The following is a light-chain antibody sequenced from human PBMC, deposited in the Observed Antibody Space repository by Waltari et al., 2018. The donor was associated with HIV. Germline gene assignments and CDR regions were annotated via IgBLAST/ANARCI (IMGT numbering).Light chain of an antibody. CDR1: RSNIGAGYD. CDR2: FNK. J-gene: IGLJ1*01. CDR3: QSYDGSLSGTYV. Sequence: QSVLTQPPSVSGAPGQRVTISCTGSRSNIGAGYDVHWYQQVPGTAPKLLINFNKHRPSGVPDRFSASKSGNSASLVITGLQAEDEADYYCQSYDGSLSGTYVFGTGTKVTVL. V-gene: IGLV1-40*01.